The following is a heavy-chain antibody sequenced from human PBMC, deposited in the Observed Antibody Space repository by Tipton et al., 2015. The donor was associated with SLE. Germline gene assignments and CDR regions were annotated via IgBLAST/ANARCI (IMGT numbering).Heavy chain of an antibody. CDR1: GGSISSHY. CDR3: ARGDDIWTHGAFDI. J-gene: IGHJ3*02. Sequence: TLSLTCTVSGGSISSHYWSWIRQPPGKGLEWIGYIYYSGSTNYNSSLKSRVTISVDTSKNQFSLKLSSVTAADTAVYYCARGDDIWTHGAFDIWGQGTMVTVSS. CDR2: IYYSGST. D-gene: IGHD3-9*01. V-gene: IGHV4-59*11.